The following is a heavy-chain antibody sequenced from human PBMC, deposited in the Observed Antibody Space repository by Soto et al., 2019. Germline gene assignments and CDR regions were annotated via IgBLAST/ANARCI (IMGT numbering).Heavy chain of an antibody. CDR2: ISSNGVGT. V-gene: IGHV3-64*01. CDR1: GFTLSGYA. Sequence: EVQLAESGGGLAQPGGSLRLSCAASGFTLSGYAMDWVRQAPGKGLESVSGISSNGVGTYYANSVQGRFTISRDNSKNTVDHAMGSLRLQVIAVYYCARRAHQDVYYIGVWGKFTTVTDS. CDR3: ARRAHQDVYYIGV. J-gene: IGHJ6*03.